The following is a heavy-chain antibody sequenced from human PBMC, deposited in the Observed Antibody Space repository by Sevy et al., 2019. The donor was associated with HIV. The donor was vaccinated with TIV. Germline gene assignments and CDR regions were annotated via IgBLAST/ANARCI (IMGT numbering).Heavy chain of an antibody. CDR3: TGSSSGYSANFDY. Sequence: GGSLRLSCTASGFTFGDYAMSWVRQAPGKGLEWVGFIRSIAYGGTTEYAASVKGRFNISRDDSKSIAYLQMNSLKTEDTAVYYCTGSSSGYSANFDYWGQGTLVTVSS. D-gene: IGHD3-22*01. V-gene: IGHV3-49*04. CDR1: GFTFGDYA. CDR2: IRSIAYGGTT. J-gene: IGHJ4*02.